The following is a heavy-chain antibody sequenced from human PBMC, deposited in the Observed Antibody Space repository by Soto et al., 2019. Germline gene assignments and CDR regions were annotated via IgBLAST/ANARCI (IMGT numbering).Heavy chain of an antibody. CDR1: SGSISSSNW. J-gene: IGHJ4*01. Sequence: QVQLQESGPGLVKPSGTLSLTCAVSSGSISSSNWWTWVRQPPGKGLEWIGEIYHSGSTNYNPSLKSRVTMSVDKSKNQFSLNLSSVTAADTAVYYCARQITGTTGFDYWGHGTLVTVSS. CDR3: ARQITGTTGFDY. CDR2: IYHSGST. V-gene: IGHV4-4*02. D-gene: IGHD1-7*01.